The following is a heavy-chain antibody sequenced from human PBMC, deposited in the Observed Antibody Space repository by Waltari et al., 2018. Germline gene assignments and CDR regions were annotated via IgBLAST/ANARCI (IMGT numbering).Heavy chain of an antibody. D-gene: IGHD2-15*01. J-gene: IGHJ6*02. Sequence: QVQLQESGPGLVKPSQTLSLTCTVSGGSISSGDYYWSWIRQPPGKGLEWIGYIYYSGSTYTNPSLKSRVTISVDTSKNQFSRKLSSVTAADTAVYYCARDLGVGGGMDVWGQGTTVTVSS. CDR1: GGSISSGDYY. V-gene: IGHV4-30-4*08. CDR2: IYYSGST. CDR3: ARDLGVGGGMDV.